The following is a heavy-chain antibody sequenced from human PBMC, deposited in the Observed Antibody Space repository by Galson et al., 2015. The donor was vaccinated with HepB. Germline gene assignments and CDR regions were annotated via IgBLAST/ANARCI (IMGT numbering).Heavy chain of an antibody. CDR3: TTTLSIAVAGYYYYGMDV. CDR1: GFTFSNAW. D-gene: IGHD6-19*01. CDR2: IKSKTDGGTT. Sequence: SLRLSCAASGFTFSNAWMSWVRQAPGKGLEWVGRIKSKTDGGTTDYAAPVKGRFTISRDDSKNTLYLQMNSLKTEDTAVYYCTTTLSIAVAGYYYYGMDVWGQGTTVTVSS. V-gene: IGHV3-15*01. J-gene: IGHJ6*02.